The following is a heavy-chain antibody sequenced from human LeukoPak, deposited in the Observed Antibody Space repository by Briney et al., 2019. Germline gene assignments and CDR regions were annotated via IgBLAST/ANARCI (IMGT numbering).Heavy chain of an antibody. Sequence: GGSLRLSCAASGFAFSFYAMHWVRQAPGKGLEWVSVISPDGAIKFYADSVKGRFTISRDNFKSMLDLQMNGLRAEDTAVYYCTTNLDNWGQGTLVTVSS. CDR1: GFAFSFYA. J-gene: IGHJ4*02. CDR2: ISPDGAIK. V-gene: IGHV3-30-3*01. CDR3: TTNLDN.